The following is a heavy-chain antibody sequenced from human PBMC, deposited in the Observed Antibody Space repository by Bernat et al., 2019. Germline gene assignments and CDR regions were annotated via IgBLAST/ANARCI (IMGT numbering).Heavy chain of an antibody. CDR1: GFTLSDHY. Sequence: EVQLVESGGGLVQPGGSLRLSCAGSGFTLSDHYMDWIRQAPGNGLEWVGLTRDKAKSYTTEYAASVKGRFTISRDDSGNSLYLQMNSLKSEDTAVYYCARLPTSVVVTADWGQGTLVIVSS. CDR3: ARLPTSVVVTAD. D-gene: IGHD2-21*02. CDR2: TRDKAKSYTT. J-gene: IGHJ4*02. V-gene: IGHV3-72*01.